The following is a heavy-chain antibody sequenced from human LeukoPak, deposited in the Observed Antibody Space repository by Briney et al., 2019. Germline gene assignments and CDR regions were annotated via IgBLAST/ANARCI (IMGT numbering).Heavy chain of an antibody. J-gene: IGHJ4*02. V-gene: IGHV1-8*01. CDR2: MNPNSDNT. Sequence: GASVKVSCKASGYTFTSYDINWVRQATGQGLEWMGWMNPNSDNTGYAQKFQGRVTMTRNTSISTAYMELSSLRSEDTAVYYCAANAPDSSGYKLDYWGQGTLVTVSS. CDR3: AANAPDSSGYKLDY. D-gene: IGHD3-22*01. CDR1: GYTFTSYD.